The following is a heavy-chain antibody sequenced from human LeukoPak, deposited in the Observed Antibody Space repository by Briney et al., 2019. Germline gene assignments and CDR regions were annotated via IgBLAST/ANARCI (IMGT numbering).Heavy chain of an antibody. J-gene: IGHJ4*02. CDR2: IYENGRT. Sequence: TETLSLTCTVSGGSIGNFFWSWIRQSPGEGLEWIGFIYENGRTSYNPSLKSRVTISVDMSKNQFSLRLTSMTAADTAVYYCARDWELGHWGRGILVTVTS. D-gene: IGHD1-26*01. CDR1: GGSIGNFF. CDR3: ARDWELGH. V-gene: IGHV4-59*01.